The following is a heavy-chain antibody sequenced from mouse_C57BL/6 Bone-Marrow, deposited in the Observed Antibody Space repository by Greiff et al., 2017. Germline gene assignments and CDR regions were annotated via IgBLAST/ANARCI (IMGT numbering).Heavy chain of an antibody. D-gene: IGHD1-1*01. CDR2: INPDSSTI. CDR3: AGGTTVVATDWYFDV. V-gene: IGHV4-1*01. Sequence: EVKLLESGGGLVQPGGSLKLSCAASGIDFSRYWMSWVRRAPGKGLEWIGEINPDSSTINYAPSLKDQFIISRDNAKNTLYLQMSKERSEDTALYYGAGGTTVVATDWYFDVWGTGTTVTVSS. CDR1: GIDFSRYW. J-gene: IGHJ1*03.